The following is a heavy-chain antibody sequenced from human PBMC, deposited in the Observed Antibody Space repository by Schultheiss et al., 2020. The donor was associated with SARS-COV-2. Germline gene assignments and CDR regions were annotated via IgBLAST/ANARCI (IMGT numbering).Heavy chain of an antibody. CDR2: ISSNGGST. CDR1: GFTFSSYA. Sequence: GGSLRLSCSASGFTFSSYAMHWVRQAPGKGLEYVSAISSNGGSTYYADSVKGRFTISRDNAKNSLYLHMNSLTDEDTATYYCATVKGLQEWFISDFWGQGTLVTVSS. CDR3: ATVKGLQEWFISDF. D-gene: IGHD5-18*01. V-gene: IGHV3-64*04. J-gene: IGHJ4*02.